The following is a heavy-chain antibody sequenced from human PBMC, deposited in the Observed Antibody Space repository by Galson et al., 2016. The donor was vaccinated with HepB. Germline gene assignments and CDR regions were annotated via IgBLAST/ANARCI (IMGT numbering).Heavy chain of an antibody. CDR1: GFSFSTYS. CDR3: AREDYYYYYYMDV. CDR2: ISSTSDIK. V-gene: IGHV3-48*02. J-gene: IGHJ6*03. Sequence: SLRLSCATSGFSFSTYSMNWVRQAPGKGLEWVSYISSTSDIKYYADSVKGRFTISRDNANNSLYLQINGLRDEDTAVYYCAREDYYYYYYMDVWGKGTTVTVSS.